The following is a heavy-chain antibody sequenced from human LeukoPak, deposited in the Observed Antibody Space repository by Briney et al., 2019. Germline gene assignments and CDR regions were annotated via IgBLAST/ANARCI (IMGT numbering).Heavy chain of an antibody. CDR3: ARESYYGGSGPFDY. CDR1: GGSISSYY. Sequence: SETLSLTCTVSGGSISSYYWRWIRQPAGKGLEWIGRIYTSGSTNYNPSLKSRVTMSVDTSKNQFSLKLSSVTAADTAVYYCARESYYGGSGPFDYWGQGTLVTVSS. V-gene: IGHV4-4*07. CDR2: IYTSGST. D-gene: IGHD3-10*01. J-gene: IGHJ4*02.